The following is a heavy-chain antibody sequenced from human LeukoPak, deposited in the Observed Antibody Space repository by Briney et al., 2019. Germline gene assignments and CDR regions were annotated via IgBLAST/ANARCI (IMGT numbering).Heavy chain of an antibody. CDR1: GGSISRHY. J-gene: IGHJ6*03. CDR3: ARFYGSGSFHYHYMDV. CDR2: IYYSGST. Sequence: SETLSLTCTVSGGSISRHYWSWIRQPPGKGLEWLGYIYYSGSTNYNPSLKSRVTISADTSRNQFSLRLTSVAAADTAVYYCARFYGSGSFHYHYMDVWGKGATVTVSS. V-gene: IGHV4-59*11. D-gene: IGHD3-10*01.